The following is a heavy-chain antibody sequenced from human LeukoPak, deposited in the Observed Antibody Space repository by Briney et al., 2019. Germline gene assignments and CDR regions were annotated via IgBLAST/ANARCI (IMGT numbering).Heavy chain of an antibody. V-gene: IGHV4-59*01. CDR2: IYYTGST. D-gene: IGHD5-18*01. CDR3: ARGSSRLSGYSSS. J-gene: IGHJ4*02. CDR1: GGSISGYY. Sequence: SETLSLTCSVSGGSISGYYWSWIRQPPVKGLEWIGYIYYTGSTNYNPSLKSRVSISVDTSKNQFSLNVSSVTAADTAVYYCARGSSRLSGYSSSWGQGTLVTVSS.